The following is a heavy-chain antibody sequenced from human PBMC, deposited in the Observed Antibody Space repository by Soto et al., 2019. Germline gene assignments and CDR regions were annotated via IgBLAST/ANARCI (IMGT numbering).Heavy chain of an antibody. V-gene: IGHV3-48*03. J-gene: IGHJ4*02. CDR3: AYGGSCDY. D-gene: IGHD1-26*01. Sequence: EVQLVESGGGLVQPGGSLRLSCAASVFSFNTYEMNWVRQAPGKGLEWVSYISSSGSTIYYADSVKGRFTVSRDNGKNSLYLQMNSLRAEDTAVYYSAYGGSCDYWGQGTQVTVSS. CDR2: ISSSGSTI. CDR1: VFSFNTYE.